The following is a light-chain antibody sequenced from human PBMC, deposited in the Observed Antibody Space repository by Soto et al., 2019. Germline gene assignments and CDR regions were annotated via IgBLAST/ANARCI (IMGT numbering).Light chain of an antibody. CDR2: AAS. CDR1: QSISNY. CDR3: QQSHSTPWT. V-gene: IGKV1-39*01. Sequence: DIEMIQTPSSLSASVGDRVTITCRASQSISNYLNWFQQKPGNAPKLLIYAASSFQSGVPSRFSGSGSGTDFTLTISSLQPEDFATYYCQQSHSTPWTFGLGTKVDIK. J-gene: IGKJ1*01.